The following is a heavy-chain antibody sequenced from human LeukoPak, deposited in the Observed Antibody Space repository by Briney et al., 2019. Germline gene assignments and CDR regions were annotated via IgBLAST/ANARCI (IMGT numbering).Heavy chain of an antibody. Sequence: PGGSLRLSCATSGFIFSNSAMTWVRQLPGKGLEWVSTISNNADTTYYADSVKGRFTISRDNSKNTLYLQMNSLRAEDTAVYYCAKTGMARGGDIWGQGTMVTVSS. CDR3: AKTGMARGGDI. V-gene: IGHV3-23*01. J-gene: IGHJ3*02. D-gene: IGHD5-24*01. CDR2: ISNNADTT. CDR1: GFIFSNSA.